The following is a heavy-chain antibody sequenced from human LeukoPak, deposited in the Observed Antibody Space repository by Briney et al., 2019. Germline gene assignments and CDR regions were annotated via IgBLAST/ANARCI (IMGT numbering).Heavy chain of an antibody. D-gene: IGHD4-17*01. V-gene: IGHV1-2*02. Sequence: GASVKVSCKASGYTFTGHYMHWVRQAPGQGLEWMGWIYPNSGGTNYAQKFQGRVTMTRDTSISTAYMELSRLRSDDTAVYYCARVVGCGDYPFDYWGQGTLVTVSS. J-gene: IGHJ4*02. CDR2: IYPNSGGT. CDR3: ARVVGCGDYPFDY. CDR1: GYTFTGHY.